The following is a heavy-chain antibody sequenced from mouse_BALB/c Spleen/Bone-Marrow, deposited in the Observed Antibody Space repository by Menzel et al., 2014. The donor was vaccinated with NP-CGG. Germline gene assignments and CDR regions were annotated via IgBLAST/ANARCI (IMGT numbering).Heavy chain of an antibody. CDR3: TIVAY. Sequence: LVESGAELVRPGTSVTLSCKASGYTFTDYKMHWVKQTPVHGLEWIGLIDPETGGTAYNQKFKGKATLTADKSSSTAYMDLRSLTSEDSVVYYCTIVAYWGQGTLVAVSA. CDR1: GYTFTDYK. J-gene: IGHJ3*01. V-gene: IGHV1-15*01. CDR2: IDPETGGT.